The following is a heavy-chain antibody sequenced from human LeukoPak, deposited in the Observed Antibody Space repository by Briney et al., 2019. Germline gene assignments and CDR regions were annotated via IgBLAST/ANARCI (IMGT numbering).Heavy chain of an antibody. J-gene: IGHJ4*02. Sequence: HAGGSLRLSCAASGFTFSSYSMNWVRRAPGKGLEWVSYISSSSSTIYYADSVKGRFTISRDNAKNSLYLQMNSLRAEDTAVYYCARERTSYYFDYWGQGTLVTVSS. CDR1: GFTFSSYS. CDR2: ISSSSSTI. D-gene: IGHD2-15*01. CDR3: ARERTSYYFDY. V-gene: IGHV3-48*01.